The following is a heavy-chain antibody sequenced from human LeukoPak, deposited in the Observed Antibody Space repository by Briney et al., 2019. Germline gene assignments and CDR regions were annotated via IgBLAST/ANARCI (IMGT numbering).Heavy chain of an antibody. CDR2: IHYDGSNK. Sequence: GGPLRLSCAASGFIYNTYVMHWVRPAPGKALEWLAFIHYDGSNKNYADSVKGRFTISRDNTKNSLYLQMNSLRAEDTAVYYCAKDGGSDPDSFDIWGQGTMVTVSS. CDR1: GFIYNTYV. CDR3: AKDGGSDPDSFDI. J-gene: IGHJ3*02. V-gene: IGHV3-30*02. D-gene: IGHD2-15*01.